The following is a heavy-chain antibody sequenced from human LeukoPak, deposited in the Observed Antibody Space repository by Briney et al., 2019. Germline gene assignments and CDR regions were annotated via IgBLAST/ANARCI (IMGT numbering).Heavy chain of an antibody. D-gene: IGHD2-21*02. V-gene: IGHV1-3*01. CDR3: ATGGAYCGGDCYPVDYFDY. Sequence: ASVKVSCKASGGTFSSYATSWVRQAPGQRLEWMGWINAGNGNTKYSQKFQGRVTITRDTSASTAYMELSSLRSEDTAVYYCATGGAYCGGDCYPVDYFDYWGQGTLVTVSS. CDR2: INAGNGNT. CDR1: GGTFSSYA. J-gene: IGHJ4*02.